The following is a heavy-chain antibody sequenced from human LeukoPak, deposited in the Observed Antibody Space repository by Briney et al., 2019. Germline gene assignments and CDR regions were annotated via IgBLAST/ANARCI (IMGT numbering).Heavy chain of an antibody. J-gene: IGHJ4*01. D-gene: IGHD4-17*01. CDR1: GGTFSSYA. CDR2: IIPIFGTA. V-gene: IGHV1-69*05. Sequence: ASVKVSCKASGGTFSSYAISWVRQAPGQGLEWMGGIIPIFGTANYAQKLQGRVIMTTDTSTSTAYMEVRSLRSDDTAVYYCARDRSDSGDYVLLDNWXXXTXVXVSS. CDR3: ARDRSDSGDYVLLDN.